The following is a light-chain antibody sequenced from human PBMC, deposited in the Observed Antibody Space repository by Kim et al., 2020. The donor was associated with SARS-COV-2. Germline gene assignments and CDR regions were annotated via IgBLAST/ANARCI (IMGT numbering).Light chain of an antibody. CDR2: DVT. CDR3: CSYAGKYSYV. J-gene: IGLJ1*01. CDR1: SNDVSLYNL. V-gene: IGLV2-11*01. Sequence: QSALTQPRSVSGSPGQSVTISCTGTSNDVSLYNLVSWYHQHPGKAPKLIIYDVTKRPSGVPDRFSGSKSGNTASLTISGLQTEDEGDYYCCSYAGKYSYVFGTGTKVTVL.